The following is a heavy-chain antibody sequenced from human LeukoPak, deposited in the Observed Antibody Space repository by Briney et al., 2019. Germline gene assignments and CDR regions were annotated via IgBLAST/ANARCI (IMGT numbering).Heavy chain of an antibody. CDR2: ISWNSGSI. CDR3: AKAAVPGIAAAGTSE. V-gene: IGHV3-9*01. D-gene: IGHD6-13*01. J-gene: IGHJ4*02. CDR1: VYTFDDYA. Sequence: GGSLRLSCAASVYTFDDYAMHWARQAPGKGLEWVSGISWNSGSIGYADSVKGRFTISRENAKNSLYLQMNSLRAEDTALYYCAKAAVPGIAAAGTSEWGQGTLVTVSS.